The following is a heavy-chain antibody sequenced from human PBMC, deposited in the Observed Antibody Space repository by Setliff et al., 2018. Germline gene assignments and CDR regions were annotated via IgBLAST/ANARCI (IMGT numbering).Heavy chain of an antibody. D-gene: IGHD1-20*01. V-gene: IGHV4-4*02. CDR3: SRGQDNSKVGHD. CDR1: GGSISSGDAS. Sequence: PEETLSLTCAVSGGSISSGDASWSWVRQPPGKGLEWIGEINHSGSTNYNPFLKSRVTISVETSKNQFSLKVTSVTAADTAMYYCSRGQDNSKVGHDWGQGTLVTVSS. CDR2: INHSGST. J-gene: IGHJ4*02.